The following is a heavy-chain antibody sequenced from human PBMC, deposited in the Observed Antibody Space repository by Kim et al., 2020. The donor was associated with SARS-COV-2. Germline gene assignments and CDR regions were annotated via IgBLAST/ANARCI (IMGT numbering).Heavy chain of an antibody. J-gene: IGHJ6*03. D-gene: IGHD4-4*01. CDR3: ARGDYSKSYLNYYMDV. Sequence: GGSLRLSCAASGFTFSDFYMTWIRQAPGKGLEWVSYISSSGHNTFYADSVKGRFTVSRDNAKDSLFLTMTALSVDDTAVYYCARGDYSKSYLNYYMDVWG. CDR2: ISSSGHNT. V-gene: IGHV3-11*01. CDR1: GFTFSDFY.